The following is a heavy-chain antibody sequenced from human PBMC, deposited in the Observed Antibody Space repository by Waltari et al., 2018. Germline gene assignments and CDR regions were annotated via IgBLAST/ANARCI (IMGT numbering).Heavy chain of an antibody. CDR1: GFTFSSYA. D-gene: IGHD6-13*01. CDR2: IRGSGGST. Sequence: EVQLVESGGGLVQPGGSLRLSCAASGFTFSSYAMSWVRQAPGEGLGWGSAIRGSGGSTYYADSVKGRFTISRDNSKNTLYLQMNSLRAEDTAVYYCANSPGSWYGVDYWGQGTLVTVSS. CDR3: ANSPGSWYGVDY. J-gene: IGHJ4*02. V-gene: IGHV3-23*04.